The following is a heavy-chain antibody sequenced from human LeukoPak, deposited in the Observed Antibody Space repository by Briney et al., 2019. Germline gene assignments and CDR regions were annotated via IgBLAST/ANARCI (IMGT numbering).Heavy chain of an antibody. D-gene: IGHD1-1*01. J-gene: IGHJ6*02. Sequence: ASVKVSCKASGYTFTVYYMHWVRQAPGQGLEWMGWINPNSGGTNYAQKFQGRVTMARDTSISTAYMELSRLRSDDTAVYYCARFRYRTRTSMDVWGQGTTVTVSS. CDR3: ARFRYRTRTSMDV. CDR1: GYTFTVYY. V-gene: IGHV1-2*02. CDR2: INPNSGGT.